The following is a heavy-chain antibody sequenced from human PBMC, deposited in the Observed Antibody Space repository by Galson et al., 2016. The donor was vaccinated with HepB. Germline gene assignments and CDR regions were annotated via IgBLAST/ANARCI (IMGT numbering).Heavy chain of an antibody. CDR3: AGDWGMSDHVWGRSEDC. V-gene: IGHV1-3*01. CDR2: INLASGLP. CDR1: GDTFTSYS. D-gene: IGHD3-16*01. Sequence: SVKVSCKASGDTFTSYSIHWVRQAPGQRLEWLGWINLASGLPKYSRKFQGRLTITGDTSANTVFLELTSLRSEDTAFYFCAGDWGMSDHVWGRSEDCWGQGTLVTVSS. J-gene: IGHJ4*02.